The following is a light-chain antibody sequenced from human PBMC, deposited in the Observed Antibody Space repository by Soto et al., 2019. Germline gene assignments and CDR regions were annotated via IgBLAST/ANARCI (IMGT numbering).Light chain of an antibody. V-gene: IGLV2-14*01. J-gene: IGLJ1*01. CDR3: SSYTSSSTLV. CDR1: SSDVGGYNC. Sequence: SALTQPASVSGSPGQSITISCTGTSSDVGGYNCVSWYQQHPGKAPKLMIYEVSNRPSGVSNRFSGSKSGNTASLTISGLQAEDEADYYCSSYTSSSTLVFGTGTKVTVL. CDR2: EVS.